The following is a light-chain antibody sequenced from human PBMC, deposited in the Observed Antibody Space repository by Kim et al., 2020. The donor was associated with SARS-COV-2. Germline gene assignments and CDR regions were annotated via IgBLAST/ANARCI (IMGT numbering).Light chain of an antibody. V-gene: IGLV3-25*03. J-gene: IGLJ2*01. CDR1: ALPKQY. Sequence: VSQGQTARITCSGDALPKQYAYWYQQKPGQAPVLVIYKDSERPAGIPERFAGSSSGTTVTLTISGVQAEDEADYYCQSADSSGTGVFGGGTQLTVL. CDR2: KDS. CDR3: QSADSSGTGV.